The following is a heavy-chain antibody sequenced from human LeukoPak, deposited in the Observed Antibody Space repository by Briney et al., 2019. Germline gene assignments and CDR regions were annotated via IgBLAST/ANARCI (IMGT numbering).Heavy chain of an antibody. D-gene: IGHD4-17*01. Sequence: SETLSLTCPLSGGSISSSSYYGGWIRQPPGKGLEWIGSIYYIGSTYYNPSLKRRVTISVDTSKNQFSLKLSAVTAADTAVCYCASSGDYDYYYYYMDVWGKGTTVTISS. J-gene: IGHJ6*03. V-gene: IGHV4-39*01. CDR3: ASSGDYDYYYYYMDV. CDR1: GGSISSSSYY. CDR2: IYYIGST.